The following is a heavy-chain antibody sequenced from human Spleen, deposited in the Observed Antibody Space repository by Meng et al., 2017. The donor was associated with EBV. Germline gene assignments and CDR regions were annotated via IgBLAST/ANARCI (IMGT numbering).Heavy chain of an antibody. V-gene: IGHV1-45*02. CDR3: ARSSLTGTDWYFDF. D-gene: IGHD1/OR15-1a*01. CDR1: GYTFTYRY. J-gene: IGHJ2*01. Sequence: LVQAAAEVKQPGSSVKISCKASGYTFTYRYLHWVRQAPGQALEWMGWITPYNGDTDYAQKFQDRVTITRDTSLSTTYMELTNLRSEDTAMYYCARSSLTGTDWYFDFWGRGTLVTVSS. CDR2: ITPYNGDT.